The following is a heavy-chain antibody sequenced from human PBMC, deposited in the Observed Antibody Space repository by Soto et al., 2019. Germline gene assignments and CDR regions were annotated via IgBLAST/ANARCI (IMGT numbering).Heavy chain of an antibody. Sequence: LSLTCTVSGGSISSSSYYWGWIRQPPGKGLEWIGSIYYSGSTYYNPSLKSRVTISVDTSKNQFPLKLSSVTAADTAVYYCASGIAATRYYYYGMDVWGQGTTVTVSS. J-gene: IGHJ6*02. CDR2: IYYSGST. V-gene: IGHV4-39*01. CDR1: GGSISSSSYY. D-gene: IGHD6-13*01. CDR3: ASGIAATRYYYYGMDV.